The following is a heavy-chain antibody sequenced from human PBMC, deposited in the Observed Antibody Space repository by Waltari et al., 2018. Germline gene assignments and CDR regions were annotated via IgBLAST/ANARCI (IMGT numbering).Heavy chain of an antibody. V-gene: IGHV4-4*02. J-gene: IGHJ4*02. CDR1: RGSITTSNW. CDR2: IGGRTGTT. D-gene: IGHD6-19*01. Sequence: GPGLVKPSETLSLTCTVSRGSITTSNWWSWIRQPPGKGLEWIGHIGGRTGTTYYNPSLKSRVTISKDTSKNQFSLKLNSVTAADTAVYYCRRVQLRDLFDVWGRGVLVTVS. CDR3: RRVQLRDLFDV.